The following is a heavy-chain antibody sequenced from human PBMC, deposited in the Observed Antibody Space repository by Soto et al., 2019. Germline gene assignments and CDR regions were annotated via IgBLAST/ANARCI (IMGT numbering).Heavy chain of an antibody. J-gene: IGHJ4*02. Sequence: GESLKISCKGSGYSFAGYWITWVRQKPGKGLEWMGRIDPSDSQTYYSPSFRGHVTISVTKSIITVFLQWSSLRASDTAMYYCARQIYDSDTGPNFQYYFDSWGQGTPVTVSS. CDR1: GYSFAGYW. V-gene: IGHV5-10-1*01. D-gene: IGHD3-22*01. CDR3: ARQIYDSDTGPNFQYYFDS. CDR2: IDPSDSQT.